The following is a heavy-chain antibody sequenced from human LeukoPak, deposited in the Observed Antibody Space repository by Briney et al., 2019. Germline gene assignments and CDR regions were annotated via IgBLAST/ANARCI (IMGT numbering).Heavy chain of an antibody. D-gene: IGHD3-22*01. V-gene: IGHV1-2*06. Sequence: ASVKVSCKASGYTFTAYYIHWVRQAPGQELEWMGRLNPNSGGTNYAQKFQGRVTMTRDTSISTAYMEVSRLTSDDTAVYYCTRDDYYDSSTEDYWGQGTLVTVSS. J-gene: IGHJ4*02. CDR1: GYTFTAYY. CDR3: TRDDYYDSSTEDY. CDR2: LNPNSGGT.